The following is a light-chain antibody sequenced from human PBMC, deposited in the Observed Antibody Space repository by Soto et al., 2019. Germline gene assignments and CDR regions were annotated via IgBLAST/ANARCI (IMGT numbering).Light chain of an antibody. CDR3: SSYTSSSTLDV. CDR2: DVS. V-gene: IGLV2-14*01. J-gene: IGLJ2*01. Sequence: QSVLTQPASVSGSPGQSITISCTGTSSDVGGYNYVSWYQQHPGKAPKLMIYDVSNRPSGVSNRFSGSKSGNTASLTISGLQAEDEADYYCSSYTSSSTLDVFGGGIKLTVL. CDR1: SSDVGGYNY.